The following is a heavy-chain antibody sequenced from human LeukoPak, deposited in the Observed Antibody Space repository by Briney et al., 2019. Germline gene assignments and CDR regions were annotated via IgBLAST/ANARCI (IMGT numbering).Heavy chain of an antibody. Sequence: GGSLRLSCAASGFTFRNYWMSWVRQAPGKGLEWVANIKQDRSEKYYVDSVTGRFTISRDYSKNTLYLQMNSLRAEDTAVYYCAKDPAWGYSSGISDYWGQGTLVTVSS. D-gene: IGHD6-19*01. CDR1: GFTFRNYW. CDR3: AKDPAWGYSSGISDY. J-gene: IGHJ4*02. CDR2: IKQDRSEK. V-gene: IGHV3-7*01.